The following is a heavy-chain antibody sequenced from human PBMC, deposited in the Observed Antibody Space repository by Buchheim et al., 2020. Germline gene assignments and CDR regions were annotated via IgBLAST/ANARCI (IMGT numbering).Heavy chain of an antibody. CDR2: IKQDGTEK. V-gene: IGHV3-7*01. CDR3: ASGRALDY. Sequence: QLVESGGGLVQPGGSLRLSCAASGFTFSRYCMTWVRQAPGKGLEWVANIKQDGTEKSYVDSVKGRFTISRDNAQNYMDLQMNSLRAEDTAVYYCASGRALDYWGQGTL. CDR1: GFTFSRYC. J-gene: IGHJ4*02.